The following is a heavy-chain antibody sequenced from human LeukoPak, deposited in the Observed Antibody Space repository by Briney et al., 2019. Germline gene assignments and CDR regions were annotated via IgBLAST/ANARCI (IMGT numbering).Heavy chain of an antibody. CDR3: ARVYEYCSGGSCFGGLWFDP. Sequence: SETLSLTCAVYGGSFSGYYWSWIRQPPGKGLEWIGEINHSGSTNYNPSLKSRVTISVDTSKNQFSLKLSSVTAADTAVYYCARVYEYCSGGSCFGGLWFDPWGQGTLVTVSS. D-gene: IGHD2-15*01. V-gene: IGHV4-34*01. CDR2: INHSGST. J-gene: IGHJ5*02. CDR1: GGSFSGYY.